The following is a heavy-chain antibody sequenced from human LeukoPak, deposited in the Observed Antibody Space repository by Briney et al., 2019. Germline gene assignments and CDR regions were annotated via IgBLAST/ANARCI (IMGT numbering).Heavy chain of an antibody. CDR2: ISAYNGNT. J-gene: IGHJ4*02. V-gene: IGHV1-18*01. CDR1: GYTFTSYG. CDR3: ARDRGSPYYYGSGSSNPHFDY. Sequence: ASVKVYCKASGYTFTSYGISWVRQAPGQGLEWMGWISAYNGNTNYAQKLQGRVTMTTDTSTSTAYMELRSLRSDDTAVYYCARDRGSPYYYGSGSSNPHFDYWGQGTLVTVSS. D-gene: IGHD3-10*01.